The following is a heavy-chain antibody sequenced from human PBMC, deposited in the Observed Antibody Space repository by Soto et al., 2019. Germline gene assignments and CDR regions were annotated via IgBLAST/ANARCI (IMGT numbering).Heavy chain of an antibody. CDR3: AGPPTGDYRDDY. CDR1: GFTFSSYW. V-gene: IGHV3-7*03. J-gene: IGHJ4*02. CDR2: IKQDGSEK. Sequence: EVQLVESGGGLVQPGGSLRLSCAASGFTFSSYWMSWVRQAPGKGLEWVANIKQDGSEKYNVDSVKGRFTISRDNAKNSLYLQMNSLRAEDTAVYYCAGPPTGDYRDDYWGQGTLVTVSS. D-gene: IGHD4-17*01.